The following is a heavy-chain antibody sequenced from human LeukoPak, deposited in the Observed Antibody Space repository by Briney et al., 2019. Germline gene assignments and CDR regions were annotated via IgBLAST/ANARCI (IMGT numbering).Heavy chain of an antibody. V-gene: IGHV3-23*01. CDR1: GFTFSSYA. CDR2: ISGSGDTT. CDR3: AKRGQWLDFDY. J-gene: IGHJ4*02. D-gene: IGHD5-12*01. Sequence: PGGSLRLSCAASGFTFSSYAMNWVRQAPGKGLEWVSFISGSGDTTYYADSVKGRFTISRDNSKNTLYLQMNSLRAEDTAVYYCAKRGQWLDFDYWGQGTLVTVSS.